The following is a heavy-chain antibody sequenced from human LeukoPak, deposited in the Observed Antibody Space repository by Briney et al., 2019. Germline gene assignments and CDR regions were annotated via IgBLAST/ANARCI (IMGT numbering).Heavy chain of an antibody. CDR1: GFTFSGYA. CDR2: IYYSGTP. Sequence: GSLRLSCAASGFTFSGYAMSWVRQPPGKGLEWIGSIYYSGTPYYNPSLNSRVTISVDTSKNQFSLKLSSVTAADTAVYYCAREDFYGSGSYPWYFDLWGRGTLVSVSS. D-gene: IGHD3-10*01. V-gene: IGHV4-38-2*02. CDR3: AREDFYGSGSYPWYFDL. J-gene: IGHJ2*01.